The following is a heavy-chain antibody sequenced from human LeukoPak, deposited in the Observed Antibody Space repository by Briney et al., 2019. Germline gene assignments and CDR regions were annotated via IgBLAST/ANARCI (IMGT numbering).Heavy chain of an antibody. Sequence: SETLSLTCTVSGGSISSYYWSWIRQPPGKGLEWIGYIYYSGTTNYNPSLKSRVTISVDTAKNQFSLKLSSVTAADTAVYYCARMSSGWYYFDYWGQGTLVTVSS. CDR1: GGSISSYY. CDR2: IYYSGTT. V-gene: IGHV4-59*08. CDR3: ARMSSGWYYFDY. J-gene: IGHJ4*02. D-gene: IGHD6-19*01.